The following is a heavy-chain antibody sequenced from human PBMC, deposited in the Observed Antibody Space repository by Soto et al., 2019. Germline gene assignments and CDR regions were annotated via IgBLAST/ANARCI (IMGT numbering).Heavy chain of an antibody. CDR1: GGSISSYY. CDR2: IYYSGST. D-gene: IGHD4-17*01. J-gene: IGHJ5*02. V-gene: IGHV4-59*01. Sequence: SETLSLTCTVSGGSISSYYWSWIRQPPGKGLEWIGYIYYSGSTNYNPSLKSRVTISVDTSKNQFSLKLSSVTAADTAVYYCARFDYGDYNWFGPWGQGTLVTVSS. CDR3: ARFDYGDYNWFGP.